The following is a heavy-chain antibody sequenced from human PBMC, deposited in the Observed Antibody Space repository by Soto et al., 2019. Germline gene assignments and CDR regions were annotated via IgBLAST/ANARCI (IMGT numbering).Heavy chain of an antibody. V-gene: IGHV4-59*01. J-gene: IGHJ6*02. CDR1: GGSISSYY. CDR3: ATYYYGSGSWPERLYGMDV. CDR2: IYYSGST. D-gene: IGHD3-10*01. Sequence: SETLSLTCTVSGGSISSYYWSWIRQPPGKGLEWIGYIYYSGSTNYNPSLKSRVTISVDTSKNQFSLKLSSVTAADTAVYYCATYYYGSGSWPERLYGMDVWGQGTTVTVSS.